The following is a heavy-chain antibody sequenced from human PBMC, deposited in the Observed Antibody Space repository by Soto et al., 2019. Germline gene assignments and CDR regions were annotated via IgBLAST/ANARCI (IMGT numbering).Heavy chain of an antibody. J-gene: IGHJ4*02. D-gene: IGHD6-19*01. CDR2: ISPYSGET. Sequence: QVQLVQPGGEVKRPAASVKVSCKASGYTFTSYGIVWVRQAPGQGLEWMGWISPYSGETRYAEKFQDRVTLTTDTSTKTTYMDLRNLKSDDTAVYWCARGPVAGSDFWGQGTLVTVSS. CDR1: GYTFTSYG. CDR3: ARGPVAGSDF. V-gene: IGHV1-18*04.